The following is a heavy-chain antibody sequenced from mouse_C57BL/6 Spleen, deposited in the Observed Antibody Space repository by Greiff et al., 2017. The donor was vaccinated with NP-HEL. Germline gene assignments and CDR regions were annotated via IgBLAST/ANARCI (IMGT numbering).Heavy chain of an antibody. V-gene: IGHV1-61*01. CDR1: GYTFTSYW. Sequence: QVQLQQPGAELVRPGSSVKLSCKASGYTFTSYWMDWVKQRPGQGLEWIGNIYPSDSETHYNQKFKDKATLTVDKSSSTAYMQLSSLTSEDSAVYYCARPGLRLRDFDVWGTGTTVTVSS. CDR2: IYPSDSET. J-gene: IGHJ1*03. CDR3: ARPGLRLRDFDV. D-gene: IGHD3-1*01.